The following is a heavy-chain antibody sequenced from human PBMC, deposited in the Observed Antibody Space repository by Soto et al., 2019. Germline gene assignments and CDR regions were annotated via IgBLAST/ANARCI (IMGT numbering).Heavy chain of an antibody. CDR2: IYYSRST. CDR3: ARFNGLVPAAKLVHYGMDV. V-gene: IGHV4-59*01. Sequence: QVQLQESGPGLVKPSETLSLTCTVSGGSISSYYWSWIRQPPGKGLEWIGYIYYSRSTNYNPSLKSRVTISVDTSKNQFSLKLSSVTAADTAVYYCARFNGLVPAAKLVHYGMDVWGQGTTVTVSS. CDR1: GGSISSYY. J-gene: IGHJ6*02. D-gene: IGHD2-2*01.